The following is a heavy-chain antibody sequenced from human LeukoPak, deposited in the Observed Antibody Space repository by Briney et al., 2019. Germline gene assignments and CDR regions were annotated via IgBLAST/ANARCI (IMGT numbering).Heavy chain of an antibody. Sequence: SQTLSLTCTVSGGSISSGDYYWSWIRQPPGKGLEWIGYIFFSGSTYYNTSLKSRVTISIDTSKNQFSLKLSSVTAADTAVYYCARDRVSLEAFVIWGQGTVVTVSS. D-gene: IGHD3-3*01. CDR2: IFFSGST. J-gene: IGHJ3*02. V-gene: IGHV4-30-4*01. CDR1: GGSISSGDYY. CDR3: ARDRVSLEAFVI.